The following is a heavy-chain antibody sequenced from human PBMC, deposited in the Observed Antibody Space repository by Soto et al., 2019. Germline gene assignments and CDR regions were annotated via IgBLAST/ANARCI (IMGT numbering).Heavy chain of an antibody. J-gene: IGHJ4*02. D-gene: IGHD6-13*01. V-gene: IGHV3-21*01. CDR2: ISSSSYI. CDR3: ASDLTAAGTDY. Sequence: GGSLRLSCAASGFTFSSYSMNWVRQAPGKGLEWVSSISSSSYIYYADSVKGRFTISRDNAKNSLYLQMNSLRAEDTAVYYCASDLTAAGTDYWGQGTLVTVSS. CDR1: GFTFSSYS.